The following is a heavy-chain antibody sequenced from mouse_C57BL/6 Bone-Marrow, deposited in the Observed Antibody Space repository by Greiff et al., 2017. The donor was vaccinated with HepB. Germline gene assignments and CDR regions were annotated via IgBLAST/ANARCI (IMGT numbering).Heavy chain of an antibody. CDR2: IDPENGDT. V-gene: IGHV14-4*01. Sequence: EVQLQQSGAELVRPGASVKLSCTASGFNIKDDYMHWVKQRPEQGLEWIGWIDPENGDTEYASKFQGKATITADTSSHTAYLQLSSLTSEDTAVYYCTPITTVVNYWGQGTTLTVSS. J-gene: IGHJ2*01. CDR3: TPITTVVNY. D-gene: IGHD1-1*01. CDR1: GFNIKDDY.